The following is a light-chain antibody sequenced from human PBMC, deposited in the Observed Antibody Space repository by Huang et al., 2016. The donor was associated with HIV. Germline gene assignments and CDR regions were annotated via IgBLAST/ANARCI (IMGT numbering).Light chain of an antibody. J-gene: IGKJ5*01. Sequence: IQLTQSPSSLSASVGDRVTITCRASQGISSYLAWYQQKPWKAPKLLIYAASTLQSGVPSRFSGSGSGTDFTLTISSLQPEDFATYYCQQLNSYPTFGQGTRLEMK. CDR3: QQLNSYPT. CDR1: QGISSY. CDR2: AAS. V-gene: IGKV1-9*01.